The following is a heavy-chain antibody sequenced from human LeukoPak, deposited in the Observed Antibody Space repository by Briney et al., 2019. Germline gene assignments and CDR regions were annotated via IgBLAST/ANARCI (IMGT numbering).Heavy chain of an antibody. CDR3: VKDLPGYCSSTSCYATGPFDY. V-gene: IGHV3-64D*09. J-gene: IGHJ4*02. CDR2: ISTNGGHT. D-gene: IGHD2-2*01. CDR1: GFSFSNYA. Sequence: PGGSLRLSCSASGFSFSNYAMHWVRQAPGKGLEYVSAISTNGGHTYYADSVQGRFTISRDDSKNTLYLQMSSLRAEDTALYYCVKDLPGYCSSTSCYATGPFDYWGQGTLVTVSS.